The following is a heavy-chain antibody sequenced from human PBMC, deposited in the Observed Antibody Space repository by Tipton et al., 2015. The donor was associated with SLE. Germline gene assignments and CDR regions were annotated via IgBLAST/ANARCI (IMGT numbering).Heavy chain of an antibody. CDR3: ARHEYDFLD. V-gene: IGHV4-59*08. Sequence: TLSLTCTVSGGSITNHYWNWIRQPPGKGLEWIGYINYSGTTHDNPSLKSRVTMSVDMSKNQFSLRLTSMTAADTAVYYCARHEYDFLDWGQGTLVTVSA. J-gene: IGHJ4*02. CDR2: INYSGTT. CDR1: GGSITNHY. D-gene: IGHD3-3*01.